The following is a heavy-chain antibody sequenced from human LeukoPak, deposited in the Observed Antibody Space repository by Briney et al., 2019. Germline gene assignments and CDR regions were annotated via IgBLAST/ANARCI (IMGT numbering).Heavy chain of an antibody. D-gene: IGHD3-10*01. Sequence: GESLETYLQGLGDGLTSFLIGLVRQMPGKGLEWMGIIYPGDSDTRYSPSFQGQGTISADKSISTAYLQWSSLKASDTAMYYRATLGVRGVLFAYWGQGTLVTVSS. CDR2: IYPGDSDT. CDR1: GDGLTSFL. CDR3: ATLGVRGVLFAY. V-gene: IGHV5-51*01. J-gene: IGHJ4*02.